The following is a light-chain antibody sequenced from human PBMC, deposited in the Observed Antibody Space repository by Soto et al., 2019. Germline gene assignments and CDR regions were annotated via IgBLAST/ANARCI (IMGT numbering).Light chain of an antibody. CDR2: GAS. Sequence: IQMTQSPSSLSASVRDEVTIACRASHDIRIFLNWYQHKPGEAPKVLIYGASHLQSGVTSRFSGTGSGTHFTLTISNLQPEDFAVYFCQQSYSSPRTFGQGTRVEMK. V-gene: IGKV1-39*01. J-gene: IGKJ4*01. CDR3: QQSYSSPRT. CDR1: HDIRIF.